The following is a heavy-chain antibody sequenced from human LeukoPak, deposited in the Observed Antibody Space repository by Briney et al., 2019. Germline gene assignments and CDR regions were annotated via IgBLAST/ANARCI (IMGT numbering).Heavy chain of an antibody. D-gene: IGHD3-16*01. V-gene: IGHV3-7*01. CDR3: ARESNLGD. Sequence: GGSLRLSCAASGFTFSSSWMSWVRQAPGKGPEWVASIRRDGSEESYLDSVKGRFTISRDNAMNSLYLQMNRLRAEDTALYYCARESNLGDWGQGTLVTVSS. CDR2: IRRDGSEE. CDR1: GFTFSSSW. J-gene: IGHJ4*02.